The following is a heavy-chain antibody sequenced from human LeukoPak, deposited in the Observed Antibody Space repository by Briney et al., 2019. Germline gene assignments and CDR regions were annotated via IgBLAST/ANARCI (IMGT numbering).Heavy chain of an antibody. CDR3: ARWGTY. CDR1: GGSFSGYF. V-gene: IGHV4-59*01. J-gene: IGHJ4*02. D-gene: IGHD7-27*01. CDR2: IHYSVTT. Sequence: NASETLSLTCAVYGGSFSGYFWTWVRQPPGKGLEWIGHIHYSVTTNYNPSLKSRVTMSLDTSKSQFSLKLTSVTAADTAIYFCARWGTYWGQGILVTVSS.